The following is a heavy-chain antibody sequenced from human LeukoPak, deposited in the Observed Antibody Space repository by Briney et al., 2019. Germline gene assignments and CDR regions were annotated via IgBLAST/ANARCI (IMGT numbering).Heavy chain of an antibody. CDR1: GFTFSAYE. J-gene: IGHJ4*02. V-gene: IGHV3-48*03. CDR2: ISSSGSTI. CDR3: TSKGGALNYFDY. Sequence: GGSLRLSCAASGFTFSAYEMNWVRQAPGKGLEWVSYISSSGSTIYYADSLKGRFTISRDNAKNLLYLQMNSLRAEDTAVYYCTSKGGALNYFDYWGRGTLVTVSS. D-gene: IGHD1-26*01.